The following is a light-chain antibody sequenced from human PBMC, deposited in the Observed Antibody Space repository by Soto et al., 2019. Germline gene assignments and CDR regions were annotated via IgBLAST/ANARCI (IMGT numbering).Light chain of an antibody. CDR3: QQRSNWPPNT. Sequence: EIVLTQSPATLSLSPGERATLSCRASQSVSSYLAWYQQKPGQAPRLLIYDASNRATGIPARFSGSGSGTDFTLTISSLEPEAFAVYYCQQRSNWPPNTFGGGTKMEIK. J-gene: IGKJ4*01. V-gene: IGKV3-11*01. CDR2: DAS. CDR1: QSVSSY.